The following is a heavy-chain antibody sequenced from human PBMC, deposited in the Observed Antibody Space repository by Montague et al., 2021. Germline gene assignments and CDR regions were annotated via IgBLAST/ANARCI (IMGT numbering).Heavy chain of an antibody. CDR2: TYYRSKWYN. Sequence: CAISGDSVSSSDATWNWNRQSPSRGLEWLGGTYYRSKWYNEYAISVRSRITVNPDTSKNQFSLLLNSVTPEDTAVYYCARGWQKRFDPWGQGTLVTVSS. J-gene: IGHJ5*02. CDR3: ARGWQKRFDP. CDR1: GDSVSSSDAT. V-gene: IGHV6-1*01. D-gene: IGHD5-24*01.